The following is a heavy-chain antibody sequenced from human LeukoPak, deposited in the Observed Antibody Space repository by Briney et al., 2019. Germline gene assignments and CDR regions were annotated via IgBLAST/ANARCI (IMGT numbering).Heavy chain of an antibody. CDR3: ARHNPLWFGTFDY. D-gene: IGHD3-10*01. J-gene: IGHJ4*02. CDR1: GGSISSYY. Sequence: PSETLSLTCTVSGGSISSYYWSWIRQPPGKGLEWIGYIYYSGSTNYNPSLKSRVTISVDTSKNQFSLKLSSVTAADTAVHYCARHNPLWFGTFDYWGQGTLVTVSS. V-gene: IGHV4-59*08. CDR2: IYYSGST.